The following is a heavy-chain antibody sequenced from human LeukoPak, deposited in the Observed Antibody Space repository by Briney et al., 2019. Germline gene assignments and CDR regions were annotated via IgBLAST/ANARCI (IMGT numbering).Heavy chain of an antibody. J-gene: IGHJ4*02. CDR1: GFTFSTSW. V-gene: IGHV3-7*01. CDR2: INPDGRQK. Sequence: GGSLRPSCAVSGFTFSTSWMHWVRQAPGTGLEWVANINPDGRQKHYVDSLKGRSSISRDNGRNSLYLQMDNLRVEDTAVYYCMSDSFDNWGQGTLVTVSS. CDR3: MSDSFDN.